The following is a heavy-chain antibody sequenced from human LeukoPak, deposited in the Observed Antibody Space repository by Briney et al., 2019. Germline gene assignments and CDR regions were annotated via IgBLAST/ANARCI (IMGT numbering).Heavy chain of an antibody. V-gene: IGHV3-11*01. CDR3: AKRGMAGAAPMTDFDY. CDR2: ISSSGSTI. J-gene: IGHJ4*02. Sequence: GGSLRLSCAASGFTFSDYYLSWIRQAPGKGLECISYISSSGSTIYYADSVKGRFTISRDNAKNSLYLQMNSLRAEDTAVYYCAKRGMAGAAPMTDFDYWGQGTLVTVSS. CDR1: GFTFSDYY. D-gene: IGHD7-27*01.